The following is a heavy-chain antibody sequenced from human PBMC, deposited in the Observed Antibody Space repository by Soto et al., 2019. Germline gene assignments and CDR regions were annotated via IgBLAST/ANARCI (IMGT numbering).Heavy chain of an antibody. CDR2: INHSGST. Sequence: KPSETLALTCAASGGSISSSNWWSWVRQPPGKGLEWIGQINHSGSTNYNPSLKSRVTISVDKSKNQFSLKLSSVTAADTAVYYCARDLGYDSSGYNKTPYGYWGQGTLVTVSS. CDR3: ARDLGYDSSGYNKTPYGY. CDR1: GGSISSSNW. V-gene: IGHV4-4*02. J-gene: IGHJ4*02. D-gene: IGHD3-22*01.